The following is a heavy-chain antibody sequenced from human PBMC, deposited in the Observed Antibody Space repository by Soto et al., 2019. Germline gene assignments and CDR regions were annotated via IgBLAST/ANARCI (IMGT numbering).Heavy chain of an antibody. CDR3: ARSITMVRGVMGTNWFDP. Sequence: SETLSLTCTVSGGSISSGGYYWSWIRQHPGKGLEWIGYIYYSGSTYYNPSLKSRVTISVDTSKNQFSLKLSSVTAADTAVYYRARSITMVRGVMGTNWFDPWGQGTLVTVSS. J-gene: IGHJ5*02. CDR2: IYYSGST. CDR1: GGSISSGGYY. D-gene: IGHD3-10*01. V-gene: IGHV4-31*03.